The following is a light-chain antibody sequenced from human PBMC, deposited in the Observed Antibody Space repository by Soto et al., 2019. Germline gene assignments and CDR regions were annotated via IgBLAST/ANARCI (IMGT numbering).Light chain of an antibody. J-gene: IGKJ4*01. CDR2: DAS. Sequence: EVVLTQSPATLSLSPGERATLSCRASQSVSSYLSWYQQKPGQAPRLLIYDASNRATGIPARFSGSGYGTDFTLTISSLEPEDFAVYYCQPRSNWPLLTSGGGT. CDR3: QPRSNWPLLT. CDR1: QSVSSY. V-gene: IGKV3-11*01.